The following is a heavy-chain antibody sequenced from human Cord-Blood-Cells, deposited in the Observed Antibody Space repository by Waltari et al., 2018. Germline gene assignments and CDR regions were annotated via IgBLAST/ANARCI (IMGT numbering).Heavy chain of an antibody. Sequence: QVQLVESGGGVVQPGRSLRLSCAASGFTFSSYGMHWVRQVPGKGLEWVAVIWYDGSKKYYADSVKGRFTISRDNSKNTLYLQMNSLRAEDTAVYYCARDSSGFDYWGQGTLVTVSS. V-gene: IGHV3-33*01. CDR3: ARDSSGFDY. CDR2: IWYDGSKK. CDR1: GFTFSSYG. D-gene: IGHD6-19*01. J-gene: IGHJ4*02.